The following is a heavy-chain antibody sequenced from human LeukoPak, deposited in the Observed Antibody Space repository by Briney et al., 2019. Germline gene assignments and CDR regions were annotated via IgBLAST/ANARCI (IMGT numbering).Heavy chain of an antibody. CDR3: AKPYYSGSGSYGGMDV. Sequence: SGGSLRLSCAASGFTVSSYSMNWVRQAPGKGLEWVSSISSSSSYIYYADSVKDRLTISRDNSKNTLYLQMNSLRAEDTAVYYCAKPYYSGSGSYGGMDVWGQGTTVTVSS. V-gene: IGHV3-21*01. J-gene: IGHJ6*02. D-gene: IGHD3-10*01. CDR1: GFTVSSYS. CDR2: ISSSSSYI.